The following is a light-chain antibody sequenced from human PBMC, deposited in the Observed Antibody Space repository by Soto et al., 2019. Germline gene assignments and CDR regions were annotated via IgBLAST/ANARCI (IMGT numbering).Light chain of an antibody. Sequence: QSVLTQPPSASGTPGQRVTISCSGSSSNIGGNPVNWYQQLPGTAPKLLIYTNDQRPSGVPDRFSGSRSGTSASLAISGLQSEDEADYYCATWDDSVYVFGTGTKLTVL. CDR1: SSNIGGNP. CDR3: ATWDDSVYV. J-gene: IGLJ1*01. V-gene: IGLV1-44*01. CDR2: TND.